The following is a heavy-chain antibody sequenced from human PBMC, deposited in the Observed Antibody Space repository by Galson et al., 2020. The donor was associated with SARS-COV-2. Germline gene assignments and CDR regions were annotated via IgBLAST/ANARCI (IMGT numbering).Heavy chain of an antibody. CDR3: ARVGFGEMATINAFDI. V-gene: IGHV3-53*01. J-gene: IGHJ3*02. Sequence: GGSLRLSCAASGFTVSSNYMSWVRQAPGKGLEWVSVIYSGGRTYYADSVKGRFTISRDNSKNTLYLQMNSLRAEDTAVYYCARVGFGEMATINAFDIWGQGTMVTVSS. CDR2: IYSGGRT. CDR1: GFTVSSNY. D-gene: IGHD3-10*01.